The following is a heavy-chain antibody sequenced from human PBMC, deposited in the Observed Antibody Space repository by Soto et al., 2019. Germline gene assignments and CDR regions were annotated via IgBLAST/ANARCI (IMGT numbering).Heavy chain of an antibody. CDR2: VCGDGSST. CDR3: ARVGGDATYFAY. J-gene: IGHJ4*02. Sequence: PGGSLRLSCAASGFTFSSSWMHWVRQAPGKGLVWVSRVCGDGSSTNYADSVKGRFTISRDNSKNTLYLQMNSLRAEDTAVYYCARVGGDATYFAYWGQGTLVTVSS. V-gene: IGHV3-74*01. CDR1: GFTFSSSW.